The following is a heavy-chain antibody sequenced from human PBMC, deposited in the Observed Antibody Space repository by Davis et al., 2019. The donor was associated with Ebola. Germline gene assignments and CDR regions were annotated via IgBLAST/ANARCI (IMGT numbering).Heavy chain of an antibody. Sequence: KVSCKGSGYSFTSYWIGWVRQMPGKGLEWMGIIYPGDSDTRYSPSFQGQVTISADKSISTAYLQWSSLKASDTAMYYCARMLTIFGAPYFDYWGQGTLVTVSS. CDR1: GYSFTSYW. V-gene: IGHV5-51*01. CDR3: ARMLTIFGAPYFDY. D-gene: IGHD3-3*01. CDR2: IYPGDSDT. J-gene: IGHJ4*02.